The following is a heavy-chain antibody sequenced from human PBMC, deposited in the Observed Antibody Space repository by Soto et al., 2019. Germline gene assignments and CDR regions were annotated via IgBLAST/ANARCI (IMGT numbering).Heavy chain of an antibody. CDR3: AKAFSGYNAPLDH. Sequence: GGALRLSCVASGFPFSSYAMSWVRQAPGKGLEWVSAISGSGGSTYYADSVKGRFTISRDNSKNTLYLQMNSLRAEDTAVYYCAKAFSGYNAPLDHWGQRTRVTVSS. CDR2: ISGSGGST. D-gene: IGHD5-12*01. CDR1: GFPFSSYA. J-gene: IGHJ4*02. V-gene: IGHV3-23*01.